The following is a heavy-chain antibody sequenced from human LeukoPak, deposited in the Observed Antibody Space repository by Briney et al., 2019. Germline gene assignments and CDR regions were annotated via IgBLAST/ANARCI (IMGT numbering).Heavy chain of an antibody. D-gene: IGHD7-27*01. CDR2: IRNKANSYTT. CDR1: GFTFSDHY. J-gene: IGHJ4*02. Sequence: PGGSLRLSCAASGFTFSDHYMDWVRQAPGKGLEWVGRIRNKANSYTTEYAASVKGRFTISRDDSKKSLYLQMNSLKTEDTAVYYCASSLGIGYWGQGTLVTVSS. CDR3: ASSLGIGY. V-gene: IGHV3-72*01.